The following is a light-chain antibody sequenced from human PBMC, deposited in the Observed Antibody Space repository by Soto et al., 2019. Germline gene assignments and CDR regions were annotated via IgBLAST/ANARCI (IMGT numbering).Light chain of an antibody. V-gene: IGLV1-47*01. CDR3: ATWDGSLSNYV. J-gene: IGLJ1*01. CDR2: RNN. CDR1: SSNIGSNY. Sequence: QSVLTQPPSASGTPGQRVTISCSGSSSNIGSNYVYWYQHLTGTAPKLLIYRNNQRPSGVPDRFSGSKSGTSASLAISGLRSEDEADYYCATWDGSLSNYVFGTGTKLTVL.